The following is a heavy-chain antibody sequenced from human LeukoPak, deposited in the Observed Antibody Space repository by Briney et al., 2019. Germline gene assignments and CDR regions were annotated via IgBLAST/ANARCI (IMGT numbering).Heavy chain of an antibody. CDR3: ARGRRIVVVLGATRTHRDYYMDV. Sequence: PSETLSLTCAVSGGSISSSNWWSWVRQPPGKGLEWIGETYHSGSTNYNSSLKSRVTISLDTSKNQFSLKLSSVTAADTAVYYCARGRRIVVVLGATRTHRDYYMDVWGKGTTVTVSS. J-gene: IGHJ6*03. CDR2: TYHSGST. CDR1: GGSISSSNW. V-gene: IGHV4-4*02. D-gene: IGHD2-15*01.